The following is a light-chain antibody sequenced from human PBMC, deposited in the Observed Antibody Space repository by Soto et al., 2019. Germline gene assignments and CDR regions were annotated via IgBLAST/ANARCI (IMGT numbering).Light chain of an antibody. CDR2: EVH. Sequence: QSVLTQPPSASGSPGQSVTISCTGTSSDVGGYKYVSWYQQHPGKAPKLMIFEVHKRPSGVPHRFSGSKSGNTASLTVSGRQAEDEADYYCSSYGGTNNLLFGGGTKLTVL. J-gene: IGLJ2*01. CDR1: SSDVGGYKY. CDR3: SSYGGTNNLL. V-gene: IGLV2-8*01.